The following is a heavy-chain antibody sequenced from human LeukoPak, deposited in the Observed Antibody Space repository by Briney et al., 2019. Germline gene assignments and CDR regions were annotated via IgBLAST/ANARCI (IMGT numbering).Heavy chain of an antibody. D-gene: IGHD4/OR15-4a*01. CDR3: ARRAGAYSHPYDY. Sequence: SETLSLTCTVSGGSISNYYWSWIRQPAGKGLEWIGRIYTSGTTHYNPSLKSRVTMSVDTSKNQFSLKLSSVTAADTAVYYCARRAGAYSHPYDYWGQGTLVTVSS. J-gene: IGHJ4*02. V-gene: IGHV4-4*07. CDR1: GGSISNYY. CDR2: IYTSGTT.